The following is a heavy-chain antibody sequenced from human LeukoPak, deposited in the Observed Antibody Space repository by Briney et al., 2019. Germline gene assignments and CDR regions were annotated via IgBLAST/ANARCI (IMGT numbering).Heavy chain of an antibody. J-gene: IGHJ3*02. D-gene: IGHD6-6*01. Sequence: GGSLRLSCAASGFTFSSYSMNWVRQAPGKGLEWVSYISSSSSTIYYADSVKGRFTISRDNAKNSLYLQMNSLRAEDTAVYYCARAYSSSSGRDAFDSWGLGTLVTVSS. CDR1: GFTFSSYS. V-gene: IGHV3-48*01. CDR2: ISSSSSTI. CDR3: ARAYSSSSGRDAFDS.